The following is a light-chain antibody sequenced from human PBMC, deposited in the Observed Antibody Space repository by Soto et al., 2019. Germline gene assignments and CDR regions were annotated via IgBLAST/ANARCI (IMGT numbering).Light chain of an antibody. J-gene: IGKJ2*01. CDR3: LHFDNLPLYT. Sequence: EIVLTQSPGTLSLSPGERATLSCRASQSVTSRSLAWYQHRPGQAPRLLIYGAYSRATGIPDRFSGSGSGTDFSLTISRLQPEDFAVYYCLHFDNLPLYTFGQGTKLEI. CDR2: GAY. V-gene: IGKV3-20*01. CDR1: QSVTSRS.